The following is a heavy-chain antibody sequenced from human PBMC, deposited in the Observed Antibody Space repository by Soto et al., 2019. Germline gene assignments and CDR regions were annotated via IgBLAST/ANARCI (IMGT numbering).Heavy chain of an antibody. V-gene: IGHV4-4*07. D-gene: IGHD3-3*01. CDR2: IYTSGST. Sequence: QVQLQESGPGLVKPSETLSLTCTVSGGSISSYYWSWIRQPAGKGLEWIGRIYTSGSTNYNPSLKSRVTMSVDTSKNQFSLKLSSVTAADTAVYYCAREIPLADFWSGYSYYFDYWGQGTLVTVSS. CDR3: AREIPLADFWSGYSYYFDY. J-gene: IGHJ4*02. CDR1: GGSISSYY.